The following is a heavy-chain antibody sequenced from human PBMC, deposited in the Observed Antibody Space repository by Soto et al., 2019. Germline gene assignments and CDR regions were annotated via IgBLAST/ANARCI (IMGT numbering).Heavy chain of an antibody. CDR2: IYYSGST. Sequence: PSETLSLTCPVSGGSISSYYWSWIRQPPGKGLEWIGYIYYSGSTNYNPSLKSRVTISVDTSKNQFSLKLSSVTAADTAVYYCASTTSARLMARTPYYYYGMDVWGQGTTVTVSS. V-gene: IGHV4-59*01. D-gene: IGHD6-6*01. CDR1: GGSISSYY. CDR3: ASTTSARLMARTPYYYYGMDV. J-gene: IGHJ6*02.